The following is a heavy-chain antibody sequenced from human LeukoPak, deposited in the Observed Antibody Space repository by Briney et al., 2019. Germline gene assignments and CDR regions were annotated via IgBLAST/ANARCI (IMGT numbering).Heavy chain of an antibody. CDR1: GGSISSSSYY. V-gene: IGHV4-39*07. CDR3: SRANGYGLIDY. D-gene: IGHD3-10*01. Sequence: SETLSLTCTVSGGSISSSSYYWGWIRQPPGKGLEWIGYIYYSGRTYYNPSLKSRVTISVDTSKNQFSLKLSSVTAADTAMYYCSRANGYGLIDYWGQGTLVTVSS. CDR2: IYYSGRT. J-gene: IGHJ4*02.